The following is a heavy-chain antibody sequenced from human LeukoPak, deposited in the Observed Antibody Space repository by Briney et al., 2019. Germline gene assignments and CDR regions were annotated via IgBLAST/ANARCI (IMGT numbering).Heavy chain of an antibody. CDR3: ARGTRYSYIFDY. Sequence: PSETLSLTCTVSGGSISSYYWSWIRQPPGKGLEWIGYIYYSGSTNYNPSLKSRATISIDTSKNQFSLKLSSVTAADTAVYYCARGTRYSYIFDYWGQGTLVTVSS. V-gene: IGHV4-59*01. J-gene: IGHJ4*02. CDR2: IYYSGST. CDR1: GGSISSYY. D-gene: IGHD5-18*01.